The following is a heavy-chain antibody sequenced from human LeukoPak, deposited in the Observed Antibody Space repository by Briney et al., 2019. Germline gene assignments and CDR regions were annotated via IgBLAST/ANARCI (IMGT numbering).Heavy chain of an antibody. Sequence: GGSLRLSCAASGFTVSSNFMSWVRQAPGKGLEWVSVIYSGGDTYYADSVKSRFTISRDNAKNSLYLQMNSLRAEDTAVYYCARLRYYGMDVWGQGTTVTVSS. CDR2: IYSGGDT. CDR3: ARLRYYGMDV. CDR1: GFTVSSNF. V-gene: IGHV3-53*01. J-gene: IGHJ6*02.